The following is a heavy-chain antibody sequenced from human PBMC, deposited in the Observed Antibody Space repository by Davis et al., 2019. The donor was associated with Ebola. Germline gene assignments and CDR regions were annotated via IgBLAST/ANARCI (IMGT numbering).Heavy chain of an antibody. J-gene: IGHJ5*02. CDR3: VRHPRGDYASWFDA. V-gene: IGHV4-59*08. CDR1: GGSISSDY. CDR2: IYSSAYR. Sequence: GSLRLSCSVSGGSISSDYWSWIRQPPGKGLEWNGYIYSSAYRNYNPSLKSRVTISVDTSKNHFSLKLSSVTAADTAVYYCVRHPRGDYASWFDAWGQGTPVTVSS. D-gene: IGHD4-17*01.